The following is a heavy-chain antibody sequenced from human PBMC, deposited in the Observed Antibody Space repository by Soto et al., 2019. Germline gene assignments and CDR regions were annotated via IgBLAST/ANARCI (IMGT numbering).Heavy chain of an antibody. CDR3: GRHGIIAVAGTSYYYMDV. V-gene: IGHV4-59*08. D-gene: IGHD6-19*01. Sequence: PSETLSLTCTVSGGSISSYYWSWIRQPPGKGLEWIGYIYYSGSTNYNPSLKSRVTISVDTSKNQFSLKLSSVTAADTAVYYCGRHGIIAVAGTSYYYMDVWGKGTTVTV. J-gene: IGHJ6*03. CDR2: IYYSGST. CDR1: GGSISSYY.